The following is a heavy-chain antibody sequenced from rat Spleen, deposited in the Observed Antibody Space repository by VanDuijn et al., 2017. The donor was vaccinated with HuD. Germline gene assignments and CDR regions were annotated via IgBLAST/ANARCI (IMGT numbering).Heavy chain of an antibody. CDR2: ISSDGSST. D-gene: IGHD2-7*01. J-gene: IGHJ1*01. CDR3: VRQGYLRDWYFDF. Sequence: EVQLVESGGGLVQPGRSLKLSCAASGFTFSNYGMAWVRQAPTKGLEWVATISSDGSSTYYRDSVEGRFTISRDNGKSTLYLQMDSLRSEDTATYYCVRQGYLRDWYFDFWGPGTMVTVSS. V-gene: IGHV5-29*01. CDR1: GFTFSNYG.